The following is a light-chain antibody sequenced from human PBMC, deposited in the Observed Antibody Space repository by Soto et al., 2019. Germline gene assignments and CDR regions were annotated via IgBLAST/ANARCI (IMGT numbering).Light chain of an antibody. CDR2: GAS. V-gene: IGKV3-20*01. J-gene: IGKJ5*01. Sequence: EIVFTQSPGTLSFSPGERATLSCRASQSLTNNYLAWYQQKPGQAPRLLIHGASSRAAGIPDRFSGSGSGTDFTLTISRLEPEDVAVYYCQQYGTSPPDTFGQGTRLEIK. CDR1: QSLTNNY. CDR3: QQYGTSPPDT.